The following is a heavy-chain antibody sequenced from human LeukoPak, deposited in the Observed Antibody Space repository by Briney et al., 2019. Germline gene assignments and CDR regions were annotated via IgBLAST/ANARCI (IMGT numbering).Heavy chain of an antibody. D-gene: IGHD5-18*01. CDR3: ARSSGYSYGSAPTNFDY. CDR2: ISSSSSYI. V-gene: IGHV3-21*01. CDR1: GFTFSSYS. Sequence: GGSLRLSCAASGFTFSSYSMNWVRQAPGKGLEWVSSISSSSSYIYYADSVKGRFTISRDNAKNSLYLQMNSLRAEDTAVYYCARSSGYSYGSAPTNFDYWGQGTLVTVSS. J-gene: IGHJ4*02.